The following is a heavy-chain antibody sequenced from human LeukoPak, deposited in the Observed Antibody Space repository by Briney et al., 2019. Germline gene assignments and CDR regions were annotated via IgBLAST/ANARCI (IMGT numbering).Heavy chain of an antibody. CDR3: AELGITMIGGG. J-gene: IGHJ6*04. CDR1: GFTFSSYE. Sequence: PGGSLRLSCAASGFTFSSYEMNWVRQAPGKELEWVSYISSSGSTIYYADSLKGRFTISRDNAKNSLNLQMNSLRAEDTAVYYCAELGITMIGGGWGKGSTVTISS. V-gene: IGHV3-48*03. CDR2: ISSSGSTI. D-gene: IGHD3-10*02.